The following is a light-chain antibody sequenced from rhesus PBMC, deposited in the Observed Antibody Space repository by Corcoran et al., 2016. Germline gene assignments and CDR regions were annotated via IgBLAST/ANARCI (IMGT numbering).Light chain of an antibody. CDR2: EDT. Sequence: DLQMTQSPSSLSASVGDRVTITCRASQGITHDLAWYRQKAGETPKLLIYEDTHVQSGIPSRFSGSGSETDFTLTISSLQYEDFATYYCQHYYSTPLTFGGGTKVEIK. V-gene: IGKV1-25*01. CDR3: QHYYSTPLT. J-gene: IGKJ4*01. CDR1: QGITHD.